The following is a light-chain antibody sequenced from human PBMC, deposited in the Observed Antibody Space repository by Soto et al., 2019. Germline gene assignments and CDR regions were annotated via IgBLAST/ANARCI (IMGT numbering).Light chain of an antibody. V-gene: IGLV2-14*01. CDR1: SNDVGGYKF. CDR3: SSYTSSSTVI. Sequence: QSALTQPASVSGSPGQSITISCTGTSNDVGGYKFVSWYQHHPDKAPKLIIYDVNTRPSGVSTRFSGSKSGNTASLTISGLQAEDEADYYCSSYTSSSTVIFGGGTKLTVL. J-gene: IGLJ2*01. CDR2: DVN.